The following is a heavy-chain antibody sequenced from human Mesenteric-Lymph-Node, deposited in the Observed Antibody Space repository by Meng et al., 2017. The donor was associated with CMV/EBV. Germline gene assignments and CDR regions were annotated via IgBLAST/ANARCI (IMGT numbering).Heavy chain of an antibody. D-gene: IGHD3-16*01. V-gene: IGHV3-74*01. J-gene: IGHJ3*02. CDR2: INSDGSIT. Sequence: GGSLRLSCAASGFTFSSYWMHWVRQAPGKGLVWVSRINSDGSITSYADSVKGRFTTSRDNAKNTLYLEMNSLRAEDTAVYYCARDDDGPQAFDMWGQGTMVTVSS. CDR3: ARDDDGPQAFDM. CDR1: GFTFSSYW.